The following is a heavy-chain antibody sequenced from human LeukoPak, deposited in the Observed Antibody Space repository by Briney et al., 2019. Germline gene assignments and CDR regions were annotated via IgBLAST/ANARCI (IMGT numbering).Heavy chain of an antibody. Sequence: GGSLRLSCAASGFTFSNYGMHWVRQAPGKGLERVALLVYDGFYKYYADSVKGRFTISRDDSTNTLYLQLTSLRAEDTAVYYCAKDLITMVRGSAMDVWGRGTTVTVS. D-gene: IGHD3-10*01. J-gene: IGHJ6*02. CDR1: GFTFSNYG. CDR3: AKDLITMVRGSAMDV. V-gene: IGHV3-30*02. CDR2: LVYDGFYK.